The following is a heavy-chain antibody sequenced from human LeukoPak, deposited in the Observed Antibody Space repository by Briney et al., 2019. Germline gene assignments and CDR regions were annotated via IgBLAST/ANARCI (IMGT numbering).Heavy chain of an antibody. J-gene: IGHJ6*04. CDR1: GGTFSSYA. D-gene: IGHD1-26*01. V-gene: IGHV1-69*06. CDR3: ARVRSERTDYYYYGMDV. Sequence: SVKVSCKASGGTFSSYAISWVRQAPGQGLEWMGGIIPIFGTANYAQRFQGRVTITADKSTSTAYMELSSLRSEDTAVYYCARVRSERTDYYYYGMDVWGKGTTVTVSS. CDR2: IIPIFGTA.